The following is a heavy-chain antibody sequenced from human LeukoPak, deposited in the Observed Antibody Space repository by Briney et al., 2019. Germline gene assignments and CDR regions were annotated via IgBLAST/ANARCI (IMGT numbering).Heavy chain of an antibody. V-gene: IGHV3-23*01. D-gene: IGHD6-19*01. CDR2: ISGSGGST. CDR3: AKGSGGSGWYYFDY. Sequence: GGSLRLSCVASGFPFSSYWMTWVRQAPGKGLEWVSAISGSGGSTYYADSVKGRFTISRDNSKNMLYLQMNSLRAEDTAVYYCAKGSGGSGWYYFDYWGQGTLVTVSS. CDR1: GFPFSSYW. J-gene: IGHJ4*02.